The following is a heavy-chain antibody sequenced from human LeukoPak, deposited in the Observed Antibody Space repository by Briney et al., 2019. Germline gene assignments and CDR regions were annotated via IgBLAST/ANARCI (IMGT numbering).Heavy chain of an antibody. J-gene: IGHJ4*02. Sequence: PGGSLRLSCAASGFTLTSYGIHWVRQAPGKGLEWVAVRWSDGTNQYNKDSVKGRFTISGDNSKSTLYLQMNSLRAEDTAVYYCAPRGDYYGSMHEQGYWGQGTLVAVSS. D-gene: IGHD3-10*01. CDR3: APRGDYYGSMHEQGY. CDR2: RWSDGTNQ. V-gene: IGHV3-33*03. CDR1: GFTLTSYG.